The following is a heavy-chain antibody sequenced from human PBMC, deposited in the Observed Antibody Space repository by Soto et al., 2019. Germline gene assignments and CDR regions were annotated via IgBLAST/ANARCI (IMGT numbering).Heavy chain of an antibody. CDR2: IISTGIST. D-gene: IGHD4-17*01. CDR3: AKGNYGDYGGVDP. CDR1: GFSFRTFA. Sequence: EVQVLESGGDFIQPGGSLRLSCAASGFSFRTFAMTWVRQAPGKGLEWVSTIISTGISTYYADSVKGRFTISRANSKNTLYLQMNSLRAEDSAVYYCAKGNYGDYGGVDPWGQGTLVTVSS. J-gene: IGHJ5*02. V-gene: IGHV3-23*01.